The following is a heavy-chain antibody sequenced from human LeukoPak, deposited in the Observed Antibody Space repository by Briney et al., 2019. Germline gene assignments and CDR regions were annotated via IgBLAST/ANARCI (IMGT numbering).Heavy chain of an antibody. Sequence: SETLSLTCTVSGGSISSSIYYWGWIRQSPGKGLEWIGSIYYSGSTYYNPSLKSRVTISVDTSKNQFSLKLSSVTAADTAVYYCARVLGYCSGGSCYGYFDYWGQGTLVTVSS. CDR1: GGSISSSIYY. J-gene: IGHJ4*02. CDR2: IYYSGST. CDR3: ARVLGYCSGGSCYGYFDY. D-gene: IGHD2-15*01. V-gene: IGHV4-39*07.